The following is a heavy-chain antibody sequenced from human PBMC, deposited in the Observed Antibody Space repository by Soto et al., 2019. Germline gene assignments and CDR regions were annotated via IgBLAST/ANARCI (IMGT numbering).Heavy chain of an antibody. CDR3: ARHVSAVGRRGYFDF. Sequence: QVQLQESGPGLVKPSETLSLTCTVSGGSMSTSAYYWSWIRQHPGKVLEWIGFIYYSGSTFYNPSLMSRVTISVDTSKHQFSLKMTSVTAADTAIYYCARHVSAVGRRGYFDFWGLGTLVTVSS. CDR2: IYYSGST. J-gene: IGHJ4*02. D-gene: IGHD5-18*01. CDR1: GGSMSTSAYY. V-gene: IGHV4-31*03.